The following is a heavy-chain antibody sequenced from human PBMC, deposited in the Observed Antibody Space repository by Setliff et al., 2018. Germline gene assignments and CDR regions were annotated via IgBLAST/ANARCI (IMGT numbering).Heavy chain of an antibody. J-gene: IGHJ4*02. CDR1: GDSISTGINY. Sequence: SETLSLTCTVSGDSISTGINYWSWIRQPAGKGLEWIGHIDRSGNTNFNPSLKSRVAISIDTSKNQFSLKVNSVTAADTAIYYCARGLNSVSWTFAYWGQGSLVTVSS. CDR3: ARGLNSVSWTFAY. V-gene: IGHV4-61*09. CDR2: IDRSGNT. D-gene: IGHD2-15*01.